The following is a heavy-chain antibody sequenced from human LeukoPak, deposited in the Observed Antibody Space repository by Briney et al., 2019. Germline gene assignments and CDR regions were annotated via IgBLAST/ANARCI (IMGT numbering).Heavy chain of an antibody. J-gene: IGHJ4*02. CDR3: ARVREYSGYDLFDY. V-gene: IGHV4-59*01. CDR1: GGSIGTYF. CDR2: VFYNGNT. Sequence: SETLSLTCTVSGGSIGTYFWSWIRQSPGTGLEWIGYVFYNGNTNYNPSLKSRVTMSVDTSKNQFSLKMRSVTAADTAVYYCARVREYSGYDLFDYWGQGTLVTVSS. D-gene: IGHD5-12*01.